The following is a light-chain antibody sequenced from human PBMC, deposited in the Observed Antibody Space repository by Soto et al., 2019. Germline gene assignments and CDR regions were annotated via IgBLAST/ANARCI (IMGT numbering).Light chain of an antibody. CDR2: GAS. CDR3: QQYAGSPLA. V-gene: IGKV3-20*01. J-gene: IGKJ4*01. Sequence: EIVLTQSPGTLSLSPWERATLSCRASQSVSSTYLAWYQQRPGQAPRLLIYGASSRATGIPDRFSGSGSGTDFTLTISRLEPEDFPVYYCQQYAGSPLAFGGGTKVEIK. CDR1: QSVSSTY.